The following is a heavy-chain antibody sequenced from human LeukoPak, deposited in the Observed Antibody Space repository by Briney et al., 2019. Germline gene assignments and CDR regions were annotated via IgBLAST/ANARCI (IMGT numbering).Heavy chain of an antibody. CDR3: ARGEGVGATIERGFDY. J-gene: IGHJ4*02. Sequence: GASVKVSCKASGYTFTGYYIHWVRQAPGQGLEWMGWINPNSGGTNYAQKFQGRVTMTRDTSISTAYMELSRLRSDDTAGYYCARGEGVGATIERGFDYWGQGTLVTVSS. CDR2: INPNSGGT. V-gene: IGHV1-2*02. CDR1: GYTFTGYY. D-gene: IGHD1-26*01.